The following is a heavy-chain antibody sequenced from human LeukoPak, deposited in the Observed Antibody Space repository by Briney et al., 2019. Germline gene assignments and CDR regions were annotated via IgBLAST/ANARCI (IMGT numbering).Heavy chain of an antibody. CDR2: IHYSGST. Sequence: PSETLSLTCTVSGGSISSYYWSWIRQPPGKGLEWIGYIHYSGSTNYNPSLKNRVTMSVDTSKNQFSLKLSPVTAADTAVYYCARGGHYYDYWGQGTLVTVSS. V-gene: IGHV4-59*01. CDR1: GGSISSYY. J-gene: IGHJ4*02. CDR3: ARGGHYYDY.